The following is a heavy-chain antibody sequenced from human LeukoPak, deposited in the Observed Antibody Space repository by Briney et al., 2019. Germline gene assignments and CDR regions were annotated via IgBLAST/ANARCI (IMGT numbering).Heavy chain of an antibody. Sequence: SVKLSCKASGGTFSSYAISWVRQAPRQGLEWMGRIIPILGIATYAQKFQGRVTITADKSTSTAYMELSSLRSEDTAVYYCASGSYGTLGYYYGMDVWGQGTTVTVSS. J-gene: IGHJ6*02. CDR1: GGTFSSYA. V-gene: IGHV1-69*04. CDR3: ASGSYGTLGYYYGMDV. CDR2: IIPILGIA. D-gene: IGHD5-18*01.